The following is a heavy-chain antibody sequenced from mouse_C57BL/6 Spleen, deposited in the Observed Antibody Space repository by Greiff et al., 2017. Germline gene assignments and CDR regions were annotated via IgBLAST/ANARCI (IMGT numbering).Heavy chain of an antibody. J-gene: IGHJ2*01. CDR1: GYTFTSYW. D-gene: IGHD1-1*01. CDR3: ARATVVASDFDY. V-gene: IGHV1-69*01. Sequence: QVQLKQPGAELVMPGASVKLSCKASGYTFTSYWMHWVKQRPGQGLEWIGEIDPSDSYTNYNQKFKGKSTLTVDKSSSKSYMQLSSLTSEDSAVYYCARATVVASDFDYWGQGTTLTVSS. CDR2: IDPSDSYT.